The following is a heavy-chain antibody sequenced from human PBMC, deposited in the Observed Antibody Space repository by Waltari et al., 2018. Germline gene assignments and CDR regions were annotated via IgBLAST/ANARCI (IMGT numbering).Heavy chain of an antibody. D-gene: IGHD6-6*01. V-gene: IGHV1-46*01. CDR3: AREPRGPYSSSPGDAFDI. J-gene: IGHJ3*02. CDR1: GYTFTIYY. CDR2: INPSGGTT. Sequence: QVQLVQSGAEVKKPGASVKVSCKASGYTFTIYYIHWVRQAPGQGLEWMGKINPSGGTTIYAQKFQGRVTMTRDTSTSTVYMELSSLRSEDTAVYYCAREPRGPYSSSPGDAFDIWGQGTMVTVSS.